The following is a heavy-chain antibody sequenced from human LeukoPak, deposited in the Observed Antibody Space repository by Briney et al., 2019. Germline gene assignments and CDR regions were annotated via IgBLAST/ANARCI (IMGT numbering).Heavy chain of an antibody. CDR2: FDPEDGET. J-gene: IGHJ5*02. D-gene: IGHD3-16*02. Sequence: ASVKVSCKVSGYTLTELSMHWVRQAPGKGLEWMGGFDPEDGETIYAQKFQGRVTMTGDTSTDTAYMELSSLRSEDTAVYYCATGVMRELSPHLWGQGTLVTVSS. CDR1: GYTLTELS. V-gene: IGHV1-24*01. CDR3: ATGVMRELSPHL.